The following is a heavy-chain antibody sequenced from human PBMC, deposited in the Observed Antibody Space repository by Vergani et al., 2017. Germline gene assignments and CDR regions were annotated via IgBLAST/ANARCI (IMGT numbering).Heavy chain of an antibody. V-gene: IGHV3-11*01. CDR1: GFSFSDHY. J-gene: IGHJ3*02. D-gene: IGHD5-24*01. Sequence: QVQLVVSGGGLVKPGGSLRLSCAASGFSFSDHYMTWIRQAPGKGLEWVSYISNSGNTIEYADSVKGRFSISRDNAKSSLFLQMDSLRAEDTAVYYCARDHRDYNNYPGTFDIWGQGSMVTVSS. CDR2: ISNSGNTI. CDR3: ARDHRDYNNYPGTFDI.